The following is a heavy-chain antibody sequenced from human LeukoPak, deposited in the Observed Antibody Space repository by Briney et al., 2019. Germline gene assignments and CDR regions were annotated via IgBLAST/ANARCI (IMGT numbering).Heavy chain of an antibody. CDR3: ARVEMATIGPDAFDI. CDR1: GGSISSYY. CDR2: IYYSGST. Sequence: SETLSLTRTVSGGSISSYYWSWIRQPPGKGLEWIGYIYYSGSTNYNPSLKSRVTISVDTSKNQFSLKLSSVTAADTAVYYCARVEMATIGPDAFDIWGQGTMVTVSS. V-gene: IGHV4-59*01. J-gene: IGHJ3*02. D-gene: IGHD5-24*01.